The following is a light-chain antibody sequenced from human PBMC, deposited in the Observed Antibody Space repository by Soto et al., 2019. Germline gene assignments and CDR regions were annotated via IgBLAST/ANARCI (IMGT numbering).Light chain of an antibody. CDR3: QKSYSTPYT. J-gene: IGKJ2*01. V-gene: IGKV1-39*01. CDR1: QTISRY. CDR2: AAS. Sequence: DIEMSQSPTSLSASVRDRVTITCRARQTISRYLNGYQQKPGKAPKLLLFAASSLQGGVPSRFSGSGAGTDFTLTSISLQVQDYATYYFQKSYSTPYTFGQGTKLEIK.